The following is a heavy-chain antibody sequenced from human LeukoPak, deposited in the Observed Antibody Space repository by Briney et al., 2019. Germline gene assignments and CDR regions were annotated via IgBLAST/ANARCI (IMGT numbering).Heavy chain of an antibody. CDR3: ARARIAVAGNDYYYYYMDV. Sequence: SETLSLTCTVSGGSISSYYWSWIRQPAGKGLEWIGRIYTSGSTNYNPSLKSRVTMSADTSKNQFSLKLSSVTAADTAVYYCARARIAVAGNDYYYYYMDVWGKGTTVTVSS. V-gene: IGHV4-4*07. J-gene: IGHJ6*03. CDR2: IYTSGST. D-gene: IGHD6-19*01. CDR1: GGSISSYY.